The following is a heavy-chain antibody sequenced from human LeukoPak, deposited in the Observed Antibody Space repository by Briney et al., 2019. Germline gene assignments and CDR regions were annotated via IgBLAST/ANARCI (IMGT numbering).Heavy chain of an antibody. CDR3: ARGLLGYCSSTSCGGCRFDP. Sequence: SETLSLTCAVYGGSFSGYYWSWIRQPPGKGLEWIGEINHSGSTNYNPSLKSRVTISVDTSKNQFSLKLSSVTAADTAVYYCARGLLGYCSSTSCGGCRFDPWGQGTLVTVSS. CDR1: GGSFSGYY. V-gene: IGHV4-34*01. D-gene: IGHD2-2*01. J-gene: IGHJ5*02. CDR2: INHSGST.